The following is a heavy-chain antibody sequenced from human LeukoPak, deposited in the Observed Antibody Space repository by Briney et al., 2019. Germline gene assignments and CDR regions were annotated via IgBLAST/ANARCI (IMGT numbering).Heavy chain of an antibody. D-gene: IGHD6-19*01. J-gene: IGHJ4*02. CDR1: GFTFSSYA. CDR3: AKDSAFRYSSGCFDY. V-gene: IGHV3-23*01. Sequence: GGSLRLSCAASGFTFSSYAMSWVRQAPGKGLEWVSAISGSGGSTYYADSVKGRFTISRDNSKNTLYLQMNSLRAEDTAVYYYAKDSAFRYSSGCFDYRGQGTLVTVSS. CDR2: ISGSGGST.